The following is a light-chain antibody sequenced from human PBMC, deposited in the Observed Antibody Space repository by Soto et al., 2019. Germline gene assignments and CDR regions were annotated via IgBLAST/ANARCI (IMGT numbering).Light chain of an antibody. Sequence: QSALTQPASVSGSPGQSITISCTGTSSDVESYNLVSWYQQHPGKAPKVMICDVSKRPSGVPDRFSGSKSGNTASLTLSGLQAEDEADYYCCSYAGSYTFYVFGTGTKVTVL. CDR3: CSYAGSYTFYV. CDR1: SSDVESYNL. CDR2: DVS. J-gene: IGLJ1*01. V-gene: IGLV2-11*01.